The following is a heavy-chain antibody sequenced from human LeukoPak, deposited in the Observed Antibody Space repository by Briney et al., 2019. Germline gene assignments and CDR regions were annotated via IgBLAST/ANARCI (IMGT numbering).Heavy chain of an antibody. J-gene: IGHJ3*02. CDR3: ARGSRGSGWERLGAFDI. D-gene: IGHD6-19*01. Sequence: SVKVSCKASGGTFSSYAISWVRQAPGQGLEWMGGIIPIFGTANYAQKFQGRVTITADKSTSTAYMELSSLRSEDTAVYYCARGSRGSGWERLGAFDIWGQGTMVTVSS. CDR2: IIPIFGTA. V-gene: IGHV1-69*06. CDR1: GGTFSSYA.